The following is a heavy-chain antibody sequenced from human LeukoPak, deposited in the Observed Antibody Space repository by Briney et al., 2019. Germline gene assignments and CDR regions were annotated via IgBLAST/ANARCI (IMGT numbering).Heavy chain of an antibody. CDR2: ISGSRGST. CDR1: GFTFCNYA. J-gene: IGHJ4*02. CDR3: AKEGDSGTYGFFDY. V-gene: IGHV3-23*01. D-gene: IGHD1-26*01. Sequence: GGSLRLSCAASGFTFCNYAMSWVRQAPGKGLEWVSSISGSRGSTHYADSVKGRVTISRDNSKNTLYPQMNSLRAEDTALYYCAKEGDSGTYGFFDYWGQGTLVTVSS.